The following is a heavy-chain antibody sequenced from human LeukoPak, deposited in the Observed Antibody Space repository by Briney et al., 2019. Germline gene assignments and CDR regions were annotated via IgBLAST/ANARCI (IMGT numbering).Heavy chain of an antibody. J-gene: IGHJ5*02. Sequence: SVKVSCKASGGTFSSYAISWVRQAPGQGLEWMGGIIPIFGTANYAQKFQGRVTMTRDTSTSTVYMELSSLRSEDTAVYYCARDLLRYFDWDPWGQGTLVTVSS. V-gene: IGHV1-69*05. CDR1: GGTFSSYA. CDR3: ARDLLRYFDWDP. D-gene: IGHD3-9*01. CDR2: IIPIFGTA.